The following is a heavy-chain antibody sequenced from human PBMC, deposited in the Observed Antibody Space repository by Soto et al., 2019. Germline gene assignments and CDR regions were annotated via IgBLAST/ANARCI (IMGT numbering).Heavy chain of an antibody. D-gene: IGHD6-19*01. CDR3: AKGGRRGLVTSDLNY. J-gene: IGHJ4*02. CDR1: GGSFSGYY. CDR2: INHSGST. Sequence: SETLSLTCAVYGGSFSGYYWNWIRQPPGKGLEWIGEINHSGSTNYNPSLKSRVTISLDTSKNQFSLKLSSVTAADTAVYYCAKGGRRGLVTSDLNYGGQGALVTVSS. V-gene: IGHV4-34*01.